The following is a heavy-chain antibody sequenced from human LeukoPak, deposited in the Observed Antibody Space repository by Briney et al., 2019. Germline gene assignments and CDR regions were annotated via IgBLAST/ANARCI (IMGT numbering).Heavy chain of an antibody. D-gene: IGHD3-3*01. V-gene: IGHV1-8*01. Sequence: PGASVKVSCKAPGYTFTSYDINWVRQATGQGLECMEWMNPNSGNRGSAQNFQGRVTLTRNTSISTAYMELSSLRSEDTAVYYCASPTPWGDPRPDYDFWSGYPYWGQGTLVTVSS. J-gene: IGHJ4*02. CDR1: GYTFTSYD. CDR3: ASPTPWGDPRPDYDFWSGYPY. CDR2: MNPNSGNR.